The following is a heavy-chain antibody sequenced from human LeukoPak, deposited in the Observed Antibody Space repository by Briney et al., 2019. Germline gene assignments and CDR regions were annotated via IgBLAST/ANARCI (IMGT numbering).Heavy chain of an antibody. CDR1: GGSISSYY. CDR2: IYTSGST. Sequence: PSETLSLTCTVSGGSISSYYWSWIRQPAGKGLEWIGRIYTSGSTNYNPSLKSRVTISVDTSKNQFSLKLSSVTAADTAVYYCARRGFWTNVDTAMVSWYFDLWGRGTLVTVSS. V-gene: IGHV4-4*07. D-gene: IGHD5-18*01. J-gene: IGHJ2*01. CDR3: ARRGFWTNVDTAMVSWYFDL.